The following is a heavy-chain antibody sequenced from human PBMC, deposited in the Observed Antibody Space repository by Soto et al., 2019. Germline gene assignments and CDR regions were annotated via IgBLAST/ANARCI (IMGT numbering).Heavy chain of an antibody. CDR3: VSGGIAGNWFDP. CDR2: IFHSGST. V-gene: IGHV4-31*03. CDR1: GGSITSGGFY. Sequence: QVQLQESGPGLVKPSQTLSLTCSVSGGSITSGGFYWSWIRQHPEKGLEWIAYIFHSGSTDFNPSLKGRIIISADTSKNQFSLKLTSVTAADTAVYYCVSGGIAGNWFDPWGQGTLVTVSS. D-gene: IGHD6-13*01. J-gene: IGHJ5*02.